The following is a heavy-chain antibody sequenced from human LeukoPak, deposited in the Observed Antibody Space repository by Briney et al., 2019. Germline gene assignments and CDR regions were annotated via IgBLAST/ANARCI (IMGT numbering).Heavy chain of an antibody. V-gene: IGHV4-39*01. CDR1: GGSISMSSSYY. Sequence: SETLSLTCTVSGGSISMSSSYYWGWIRQPPGKGLEWIGSIYYSGSTYYNPSLKSRVTISVDTSKNQFSLKLSSVTAADTAVYYCARLRSGYHDYWGQGTLVTVSS. CDR3: ARLRSGYHDY. CDR2: IYYSGST. D-gene: IGHD3-3*01. J-gene: IGHJ4*02.